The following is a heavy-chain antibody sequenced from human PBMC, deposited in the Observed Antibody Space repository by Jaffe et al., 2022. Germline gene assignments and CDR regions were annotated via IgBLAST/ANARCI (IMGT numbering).Heavy chain of an antibody. CDR1: GYSISSGYY. J-gene: IGHJ4*02. D-gene: IGHD6-19*01. V-gene: IGHV4-38-2*01. CDR3: ARIAVAGTRFW. Sequence: QVQLQESGPGLVKPSETLSLTCAVSGYSISSGYYWGWIRQPPGKGLEWIGSIYHSGSTYYNPSLKSRVTISVDTSKNQFSLKLSSVTAADTAVYYCARIAVAGTRFWWGQGTLVTVSS. CDR2: IYHSGST.